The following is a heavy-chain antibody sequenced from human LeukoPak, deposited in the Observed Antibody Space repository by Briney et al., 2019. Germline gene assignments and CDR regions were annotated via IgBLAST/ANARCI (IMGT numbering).Heavy chain of an antibody. CDR3: TTGVMITFGGVIVFDY. CDR2: IKSKTDGGTT. J-gene: IGHJ4*02. D-gene: IGHD3-16*02. CDR1: GFTFSNAW. V-gene: IGHV3-15*01. Sequence: GGSLRFSGAAPGFTFSNAWMSWVGQAPGKGREWVGRIKSKTDGGTTDYAAPVKGRFTISRDDSKNTLYLQMNSLKTEDTAVYYCTTGVMITFGGVIVFDYWGQGTLVTVSS.